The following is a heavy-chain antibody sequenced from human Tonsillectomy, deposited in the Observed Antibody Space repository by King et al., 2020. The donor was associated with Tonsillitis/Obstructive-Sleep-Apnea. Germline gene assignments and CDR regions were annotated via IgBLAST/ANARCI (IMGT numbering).Heavy chain of an antibody. CDR1: GGSISDGNW. Sequence: QLQESGPGLVKPSGTLSLTCAVSGGSISDGNWWSWVRQPPGKGLEWLGEIYRSGRTSYSPSLKSRVTMSVDTSKNQFSLNLTSVTAADTAMYFCAKDGFYCLDVWGKGTTVTVSS. D-gene: IGHD6-25*01. CDR3: AKDGFYCLDV. V-gene: IGHV4-4*02. CDR2: IYRSGRT. J-gene: IGHJ6*03.